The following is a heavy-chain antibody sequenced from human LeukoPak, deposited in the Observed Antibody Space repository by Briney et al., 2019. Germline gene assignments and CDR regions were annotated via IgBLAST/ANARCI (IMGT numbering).Heavy chain of an antibody. J-gene: IGHJ4*02. D-gene: IGHD3-22*01. Sequence: PSETLSLTCTVSGGSISSYYWSWIRQPPGKGLEWIGYIYYSGSTNYNPSLKSRVTISVDTSMNQFSLKLSSVTAADTAVYYCARVRDYYDSSGSASSLDYWGQGTLVTVSS. CDR3: ARVRDYYDSSGSASSLDY. V-gene: IGHV4-59*01. CDR2: IYYSGST. CDR1: GGSISSYY.